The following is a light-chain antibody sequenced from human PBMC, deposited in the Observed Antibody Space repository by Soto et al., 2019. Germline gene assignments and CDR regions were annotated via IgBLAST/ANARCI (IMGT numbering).Light chain of an antibody. V-gene: IGKV3-20*01. CDR1: QSVSSSSY. J-gene: IGKJ2*01. CDR3: RQYGSSPSYT. Sequence: EIVLTQSPGTLSLSPGERATLSCRASQSVSSSSYLAWYQQKPGQAPRLLIYAATSRATGSPDRFSGSGSATAYPHTISRLEPEDFAVYYCRQYGSSPSYTFGQGTKLEIK. CDR2: AAT.